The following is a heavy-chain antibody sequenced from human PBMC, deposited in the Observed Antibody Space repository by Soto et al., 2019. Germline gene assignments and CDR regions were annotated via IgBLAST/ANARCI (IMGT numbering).Heavy chain of an antibody. Sequence: QVQLVQSGAEVKKPGASVKVSCKASGYTFTSYGISWVRQAPGQGREWMGWISAYNGNTNYAQKLQGRVTMTTDTSTSTAYMVLRSLRSDDTAVYYCARDQVDDYGDYNFGYWGQGTLVTVSS. J-gene: IGHJ4*02. CDR2: ISAYNGNT. CDR1: GYTFTSYG. CDR3: ARDQVDDYGDYNFGY. V-gene: IGHV1-18*01. D-gene: IGHD4-17*01.